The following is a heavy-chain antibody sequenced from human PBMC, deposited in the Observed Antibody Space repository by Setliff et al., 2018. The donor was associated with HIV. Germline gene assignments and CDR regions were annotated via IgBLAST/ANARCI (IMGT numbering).Heavy chain of an antibody. J-gene: IGHJ3*01. D-gene: IGHD2-8*01. CDR2: IGPYNGRT. CDR1: GYMFIAYG. Sequence: APVKVSCKTSGYMFIAYGMSWVRRAPGQGLEWMGWIGPYNGRTEYAQEFQGRVSLTIDTSACTAYMELRSLRSDDTAVYYWARDDGGYKYAEAFDVWGQGTMGTGS. CDR3: ARDDGGYKYAEAFDV. V-gene: IGHV1-18*01.